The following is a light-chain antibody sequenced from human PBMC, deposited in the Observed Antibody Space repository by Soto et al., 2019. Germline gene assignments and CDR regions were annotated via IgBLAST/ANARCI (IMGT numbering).Light chain of an antibody. CDR3: QHYNSYSEA. V-gene: IGKV1-5*01. J-gene: IGKJ1*01. CDR1: HNIERW. CDR2: DAS. Sequence: IHMTQSPSTLSASVGDRFTITFRASHNIERWMAWYQQKPGKAPSLLIFDASTLHSGVPSRFSGSGSGTDFTLTISSLQPDDFATYYCQHYNSYSEAFGQGTKVDIK.